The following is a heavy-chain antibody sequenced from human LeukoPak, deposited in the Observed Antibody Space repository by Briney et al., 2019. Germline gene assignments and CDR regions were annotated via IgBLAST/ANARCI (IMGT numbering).Heavy chain of an antibody. V-gene: IGHV4-39*01. D-gene: IGHD2-8*01. CDR3: ARLNGVMDYFDY. CDR2: IYYSGSA. CDR1: GVSMSSSSYY. J-gene: IGHJ4*02. Sequence: PSETLSLTCTVSGVSMSSSSYYWGWIRQPPGKGLEWIGNIYYSGSAHYNPSLKSRVTISVDMSKNQFSLRLSSVTTADTAEFYCARLNGVMDYFDYWGQGTLVTVSS.